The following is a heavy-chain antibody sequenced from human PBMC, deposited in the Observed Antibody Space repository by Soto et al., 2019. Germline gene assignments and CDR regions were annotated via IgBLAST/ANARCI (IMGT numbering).Heavy chain of an antibody. CDR3: ARGGQVYYVFWSGYYAGYFDL. CDR2: ISSSSSYI. J-gene: IGHJ2*01. D-gene: IGHD3-3*01. Sequence: EVQLVESGGGLVKPGGSLRLSCAASGFTFSSYSMNWVRQAPGKGLEWVSSISSSSSYIYYADSVKGRFTISRDNAKNSLYLQMNSLRAEDTAVYYCARGGQVYYVFWSGYYAGYFDLWGRGTLVTVSS. CDR1: GFTFSSYS. V-gene: IGHV3-21*01.